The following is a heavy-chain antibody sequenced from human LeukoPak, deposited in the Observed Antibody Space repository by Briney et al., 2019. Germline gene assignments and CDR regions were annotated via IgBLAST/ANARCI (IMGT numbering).Heavy chain of an antibody. J-gene: IGHJ4*02. Sequence: PGGSLRLSCAASGFTFSSYAMSWVRQAPGKGLEWVSAISGSGGSTYYADSVKGRFTISRDNSKNTLYLQMNSLRAEDTAVYYCAKGVEGEAAATCGFDYWGQGTLVTVSS. CDR2: ISGSGGST. D-gene: IGHD2-15*01. CDR3: AKGVEGEAAATCGFDY. V-gene: IGHV3-23*01. CDR1: GFTFSSYA.